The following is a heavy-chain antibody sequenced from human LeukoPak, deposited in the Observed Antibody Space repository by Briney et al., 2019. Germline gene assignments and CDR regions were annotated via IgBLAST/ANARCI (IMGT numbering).Heavy chain of an antibody. D-gene: IGHD3-9*01. Sequence: SETLSLTCTVSGGSISSYYWSWIRPPPGKGLEWIGYIYYSGSTNYNPSLKSRVTISVDTSKNQFSLKLSSVTAADTAVYYCARLHYDILTGPDAFDIWGQGTMVTVSS. CDR1: GGSISSYY. CDR2: IYYSGST. J-gene: IGHJ3*02. V-gene: IGHV4-59*08. CDR3: ARLHYDILTGPDAFDI.